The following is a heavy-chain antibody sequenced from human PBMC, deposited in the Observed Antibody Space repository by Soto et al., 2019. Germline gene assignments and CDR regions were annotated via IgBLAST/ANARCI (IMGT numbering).Heavy chain of an antibody. V-gene: IGHV3-33*01. CDR1: GLIFSNHG. D-gene: IGHD3-10*01. Sequence: QVQLVESGGGVVQPGESLRLSCAASGLIFSNHGMHWVRQTPGKGLEWVAMIWSDGSNKYYADSVKGRFTISRDNSKNTLSLQMSSLRAEDTAVYFCARDRGVTFRDSWGQGTLVTVSS. CDR3: ARDRGVTFRDS. J-gene: IGHJ4*02. CDR2: IWSDGSNK.